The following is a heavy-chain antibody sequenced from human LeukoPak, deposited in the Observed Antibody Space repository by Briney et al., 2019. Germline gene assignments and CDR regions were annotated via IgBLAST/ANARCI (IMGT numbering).Heavy chain of an antibody. J-gene: IGHJ4*02. CDR1: GGTFSSYA. V-gene: IGHV1-2*02. CDR3: ARVAAMATIDY. CDR2: INPNSGGT. Sequence: ASVKVSCKASGGTFSSYAISWVRQAPGQGLEWMGWINPNSGGTNYAQKFQGRVTMTRDTSISTAYMERSRLRSDDTAVYYCARVAAMATIDYWGQGTLVTVSS. D-gene: IGHD5-18*01.